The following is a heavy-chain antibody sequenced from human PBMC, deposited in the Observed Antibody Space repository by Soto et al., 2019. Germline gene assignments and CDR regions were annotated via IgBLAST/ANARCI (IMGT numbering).Heavy chain of an antibody. D-gene: IGHD3-16*01. Sequence: PSETLSLTCTVFGGSISSYYWSWIRQPPGKGLEWIGYIYYSGSTNYNPSLKSRVTISVDTSKNQFSLKLSSVTAADTAVYYCAGRDGDYDYYYYYGMDVWGQGTTVTVSS. J-gene: IGHJ6*02. CDR3: AGRDGDYDYYYYYGMDV. CDR2: IYYSGST. V-gene: IGHV4-59*08. CDR1: GGSISSYY.